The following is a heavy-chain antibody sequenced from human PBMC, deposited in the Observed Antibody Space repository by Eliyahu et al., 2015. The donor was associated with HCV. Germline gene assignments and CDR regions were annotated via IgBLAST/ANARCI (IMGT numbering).Heavy chain of an antibody. D-gene: IGHD6-6*01. V-gene: IGHV1-69*06. Sequence: QVQLVQSGAEVKKXGSXVKVSCKASGGTFSSYAXSWVRXAPGQGLEWMGGIIPIFGTANYAQKFQGRVTITADKSTSTAYMELSSLRSEDTAVYYCARELKEGSSTRLGYNWFDPWGQGTLVTVSS. CDR2: IIPIFGTA. J-gene: IGHJ5*02. CDR3: ARELKEGSSTRLGYNWFDP. CDR1: GGTFSSYA.